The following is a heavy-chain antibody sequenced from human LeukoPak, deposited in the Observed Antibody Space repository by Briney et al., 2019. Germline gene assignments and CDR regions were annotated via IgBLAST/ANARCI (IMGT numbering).Heavy chain of an antibody. CDR3: ARFPAPSHYYGSGSYWHLDY. CDR2: INHSGST. V-gene: IGHV4-34*10. CDR1: GGSFSGYY. Sequence: SETLSLTCAVYGGSFSGYYWSWIRQPPGKGLEWIGEINHSGSTNYNPSLKSRVTISADKSISTAYLQWSSLKASDTAMYYCARFPAPSHYYGSGSYWHLDYWGQGTLVTVSS. D-gene: IGHD3-10*01. J-gene: IGHJ4*02.